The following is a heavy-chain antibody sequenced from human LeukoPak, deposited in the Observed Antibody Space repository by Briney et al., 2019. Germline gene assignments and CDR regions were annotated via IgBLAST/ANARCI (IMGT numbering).Heavy chain of an antibody. CDR1: GFTFRSHA. CDR2: IRGSGDRT. D-gene: IGHD6-6*01. CDR3: ARDHYSSSFFDY. V-gene: IGHV3-23*01. Sequence: GGSLRLSCAVSGFTFRSHAMSWVRQAPGKGLEWVSAIRGSGDRTYYADSVKGRFTISRDNAKNSLYLQMNSLRAEDTAVYFCARDHYSSSFFDYWGQGTLVTVSS. J-gene: IGHJ4*02.